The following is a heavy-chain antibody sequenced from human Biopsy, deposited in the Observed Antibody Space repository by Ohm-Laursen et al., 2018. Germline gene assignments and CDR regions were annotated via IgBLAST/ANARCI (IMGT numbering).Heavy chain of an antibody. CDR3: AKGGVSSGPFAY. J-gene: IGHJ4*02. CDR1: GYAFATDG. Sequence: PPVKVSCKASGYAFATDGFTWVRQAPGHGLEWMGWVSGYIGNTNYAQKLQGRVTMTIDTSTSTVYMELRSLRSDDTAVYFCAKGGVSSGPFAYWGQGTLVTVSS. CDR2: VSGYIGNT. V-gene: IGHV1-18*01. D-gene: IGHD6-19*01.